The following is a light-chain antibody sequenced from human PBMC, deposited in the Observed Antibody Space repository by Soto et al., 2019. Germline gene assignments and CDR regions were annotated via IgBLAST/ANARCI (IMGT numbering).Light chain of an antibody. J-gene: IGLJ1*01. V-gene: IGLV2-23*01. Sequence: QSALTQPAAVSGSPGQSITISCTGTSSDVGSYNLVSWYQQHPGKVPKIMIYEASKRPSGAPNRFSGSKSGNTASLTISGLQAEDEADYDCCSYAGSSTWVFGTGTKVTVL. CDR2: EAS. CDR1: SSDVGSYNL. CDR3: CSYAGSSTWV.